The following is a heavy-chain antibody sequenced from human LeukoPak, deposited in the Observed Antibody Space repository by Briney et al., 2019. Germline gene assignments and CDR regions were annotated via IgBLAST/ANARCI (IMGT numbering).Heavy chain of an antibody. V-gene: IGHV4-34*01. CDR1: GGSFSGYC. D-gene: IGHD6-19*01. CDR3: ASLYSSGVNWFDP. Sequence: SETLSLTCAVYGGSFSGYCWSWSRQPPGKGQEWNGEINHSGSTNYNPSLKSRVTISADTSKNQFSLRLSSVTAADTAVYYCASLYSSGVNWFDPWGQGTLVTVSS. J-gene: IGHJ5*02. CDR2: INHSGST.